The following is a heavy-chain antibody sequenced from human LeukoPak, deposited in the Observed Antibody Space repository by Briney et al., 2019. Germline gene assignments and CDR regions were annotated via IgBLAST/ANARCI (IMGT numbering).Heavy chain of an antibody. Sequence: SETLSLTCTVSGGSISSYYWSWIRQPPGKGLEWIGYIYYSGSTNYNPSLKSRVTISVDTSKNQFSLKLSSVTAADTAVYYCARDQRSCSGGSCYPDLNWFDPWGQGTLVTVSS. CDR3: ARDQRSCSGGSCYPDLNWFDP. D-gene: IGHD2-15*01. V-gene: IGHV4-59*01. CDR1: GGSISSYY. CDR2: IYYSGST. J-gene: IGHJ5*02.